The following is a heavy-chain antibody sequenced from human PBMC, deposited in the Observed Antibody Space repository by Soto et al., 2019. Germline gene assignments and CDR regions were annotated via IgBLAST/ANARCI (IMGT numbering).Heavy chain of an antibody. CDR2: IWYDGSTK. Sequence: PGGSQRLSCAASGFTFSSYGMHWGRQAPGKGLEWVAVIWYDGSTKYYADSVKGRFTISRDNSKNTLYLQMNSLRAEDTAVYYCARDSSPETLDYWGQGTLVTVSS. V-gene: IGHV3-33*01. CDR3: ARDSSPETLDY. J-gene: IGHJ4*02. CDR1: GFTFSSYG.